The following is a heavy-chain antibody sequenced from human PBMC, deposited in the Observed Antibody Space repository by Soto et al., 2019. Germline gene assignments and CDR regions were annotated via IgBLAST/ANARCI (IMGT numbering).Heavy chain of an antibody. J-gene: IGHJ6*02. CDR1: GFTFRSYG. Sequence: QMQLVDSGGGVVQPGRSLRLSCAASGFTFRSYGIHWVRQAPGKGLEWVALIWFDGSKKYYVDSVRCRFAVSRYNSKNTLYLQMNSMRVEDTAVYYCARDRLVPYGSGMDVWGQGTTVTVSS. D-gene: IGHD2-2*01. CDR3: ARDRLVPYGSGMDV. CDR2: IWFDGSKK. V-gene: IGHV3-33*01.